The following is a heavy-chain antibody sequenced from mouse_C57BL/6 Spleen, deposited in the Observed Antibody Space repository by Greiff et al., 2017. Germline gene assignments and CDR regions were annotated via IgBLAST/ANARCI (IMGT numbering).Heavy chain of an antibody. Sequence: EVQLVESEGGLVQPGSSMKLSCTASGFTFSDYYMAWVRQVPEKGLEWVANINYDGSSTYYLDSLKSRFIISRDNAKNILYLQMSSLKSEDTATYYCTRASLTDAMDYWGQGTSVTVSS. J-gene: IGHJ4*01. CDR3: TRASLTDAMDY. CDR1: GFTFSDYY. CDR2: INYDGSST. V-gene: IGHV5-16*01. D-gene: IGHD1-1*01.